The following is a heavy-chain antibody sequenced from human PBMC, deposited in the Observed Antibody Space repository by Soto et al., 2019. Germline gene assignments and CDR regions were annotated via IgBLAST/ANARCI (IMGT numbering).Heavy chain of an antibody. V-gene: IGHV4-4*02. D-gene: IGHD3-10*01. CDR3: AILGITMVRGVITKTVP. CDR1: GGSISSSNW. CDR2: IYHSGST. Sequence: PSETLSLTCAVSGGSISSSNWWSWVHQPPGKGLEWIGEIYHSGSTNYNPSLKSRVTISVDKSKNQFSLKLSSVTAADTAVYYCAILGITMVRGVITKTVPWGQGTLVTVSS. J-gene: IGHJ5*02.